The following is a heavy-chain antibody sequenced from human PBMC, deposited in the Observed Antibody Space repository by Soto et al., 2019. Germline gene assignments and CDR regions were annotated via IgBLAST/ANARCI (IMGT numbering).Heavy chain of an antibody. CDR2: IIPIFGTA. D-gene: IGHD6-6*01. V-gene: IGHV1-69*01. CDR1: GGTFSSYA. Sequence: QVQLVQSGAEVKKPGSSVKVSCKASGGTFSSYAISWVRQAPGQGLEWMGGIIPIFGTANYAQKFQGRVTITADESTSTAYRELSSLRSEDTAVYYCARAAGGSIAAHSYYGMDVWGQGTTVTVSS. J-gene: IGHJ6*02. CDR3: ARAAGGSIAAHSYYGMDV.